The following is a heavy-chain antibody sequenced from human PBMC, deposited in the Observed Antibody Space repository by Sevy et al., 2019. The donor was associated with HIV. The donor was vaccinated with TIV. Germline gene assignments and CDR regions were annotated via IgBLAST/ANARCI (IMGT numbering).Heavy chain of an antibody. CDR3: AAEDTTRFGGPWRVFDI. Sequence: ASVKVSCKVSGFTFSSAAVQWVRQARGQGLEWIGWVVVGSGVTDYPQKFQERVTITRDMSTKTVSMDLSSLRFEDTAVYYCAAEDTTRFGGPWRVFDIWGQGTVVTVSS. CDR2: VVVGSGVT. D-gene: IGHD3-16*01. V-gene: IGHV1-58*01. J-gene: IGHJ3*02. CDR1: GFTFSSAA.